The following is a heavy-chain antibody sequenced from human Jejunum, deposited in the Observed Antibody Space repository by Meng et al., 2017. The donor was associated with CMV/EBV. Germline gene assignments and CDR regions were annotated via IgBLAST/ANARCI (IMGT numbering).Heavy chain of an antibody. Sequence: VSGGSIITNDYFWAWIRRPPGNGLEWIGQIYYGGSAYYNTALKSRVSLSIDPSKNQFSLNLDSVTAADTAAYYCARGAKRGSGIDYWGQATLVTVSS. CDR3: ARGAKRGSGIDY. V-gene: IGHV4-39*07. J-gene: IGHJ4*02. D-gene: IGHD3-10*01. CDR2: IYYGGSA. CDR1: GGSIITNDYF.